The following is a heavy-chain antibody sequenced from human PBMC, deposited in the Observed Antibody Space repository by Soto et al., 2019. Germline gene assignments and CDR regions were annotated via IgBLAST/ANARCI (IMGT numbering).Heavy chain of an antibody. J-gene: IGHJ4*02. D-gene: IGHD2-15*01. Sequence: PSFQGQVTISADKSISTAYLQWSSLKASDTAMYYCARGIGGKLVYFGYWGQGTLVIVSS. V-gene: IGHV5-51*01. CDR3: ARGIGGKLVYFGY.